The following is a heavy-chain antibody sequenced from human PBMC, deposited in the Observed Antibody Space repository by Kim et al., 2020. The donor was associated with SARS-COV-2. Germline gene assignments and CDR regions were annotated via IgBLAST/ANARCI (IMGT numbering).Heavy chain of an antibody. CDR1: GGSISSYY. V-gene: IGHV4-59*13. J-gene: IGHJ6*02. CDR3: ARDGYARGQQWLGPYYYYGMDV. CDR2: IYYSGST. Sequence: SETLSLTCTVSGGSISSYYWSWIRQPPGKGLEWIGYIYYSGSTNYNPSLKSRVTISVDTSKNQFSLKLSSVTAADTAVYYCARDGYARGQQWLGPYYYYGMDVWGQGTTVTVSS. D-gene: IGHD6-19*01.